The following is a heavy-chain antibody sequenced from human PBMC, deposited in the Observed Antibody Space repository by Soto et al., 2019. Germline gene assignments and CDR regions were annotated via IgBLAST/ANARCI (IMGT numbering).Heavy chain of an antibody. V-gene: IGHV3-13*05. CDR2: ISAAGDP. CDR3: ARTDRDFYGLEV. CDR1: GFTFRNYD. J-gene: IGHJ6*02. Sequence: EVQLVESGGGLVQPGGSLRLSCEASGFTFRNYDMHWVRQGTGKGLEWVSGISAAGDPDYADSVEGRFTISREKAQNSFFLQMNSLRAGDTAVYYCARTDRDFYGLEVWGQGTTVLVSS.